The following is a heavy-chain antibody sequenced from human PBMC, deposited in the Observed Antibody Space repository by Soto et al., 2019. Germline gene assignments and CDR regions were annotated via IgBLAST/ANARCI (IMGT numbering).Heavy chain of an antibody. D-gene: IGHD4-17*01. Sequence: PGESLKISCKGSGYSFTSYWISWVRQMPGKGLEWMGRIDPSDSYTNYSPSFQGHVTISAGKSISTAYLQWSSLKASDTAMYYCARQAYGDYVGYYYGMDAWGQGTTVTVSS. CDR2: IDPSDSYT. J-gene: IGHJ6*02. V-gene: IGHV5-10-1*01. CDR3: ARQAYGDYVGYYYGMDA. CDR1: GYSFTSYW.